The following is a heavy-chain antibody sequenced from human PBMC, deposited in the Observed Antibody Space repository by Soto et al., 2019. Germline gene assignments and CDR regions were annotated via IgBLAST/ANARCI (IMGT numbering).Heavy chain of an antibody. V-gene: IGHV3-21*01. CDR3: ARAVYDASGYYSRWYFDL. D-gene: IGHD3-22*01. CDR1: GFTLTGYS. CDR2: ISSSSSSI. J-gene: IGHJ2*01. Sequence: PGGSLRLSCVASGFTLTGYSLNWVRQTPGKGLEWVSSISSSSSSIYYADSVRGRFAISRDNAKNSLYLQMNSLRAEDTAVYYCARAVYDASGYYSRWYFDLWGRGTLVTVSS.